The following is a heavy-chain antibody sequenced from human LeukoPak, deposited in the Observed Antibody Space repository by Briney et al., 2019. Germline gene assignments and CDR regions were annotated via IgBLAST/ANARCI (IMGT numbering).Heavy chain of an antibody. D-gene: IGHD2/OR15-2a*01. Sequence: GGSLRLPCAASGFSFGSYGMHWVRQAPGKGLEWVAFIRYGGSHQFYADSVRGRFTISRDNPKNTLYLQMNSLRGEDTAVYFCARDSGTWFYLQDWGQGTLVTVSS. V-gene: IGHV3-30*02. J-gene: IGHJ1*01. CDR1: GFSFGSYG. CDR3: ARDSGTWFYLQD. CDR2: IRYGGSHQ.